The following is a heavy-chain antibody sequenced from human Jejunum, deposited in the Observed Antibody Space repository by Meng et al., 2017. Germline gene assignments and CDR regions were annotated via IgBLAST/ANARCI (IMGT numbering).Heavy chain of an antibody. CDR2: TYYRSKWYN. CDR1: GDSVSSNSVA. CDR3: ARQYMGAFDY. D-gene: IGHD3-16*01. V-gene: IGHV6-1*01. Sequence: SQTRSLTGAISGDSVSSNSVAWNWIRQSPSRGLEWLGKTYYRSKWYNDYAVSVKSRMTVNPDTSKNQFSLQLNSVTPEDTAVYYCARQYMGAFDYWGQGTLVTVSS. J-gene: IGHJ4*02.